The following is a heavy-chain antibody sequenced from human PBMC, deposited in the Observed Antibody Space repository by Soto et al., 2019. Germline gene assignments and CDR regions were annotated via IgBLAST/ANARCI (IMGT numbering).Heavy chain of an antibody. CDR1: GGSISSYY. CDR2: IYYSGST. J-gene: IGHJ5*02. D-gene: IGHD2-2*01. Sequence: QVQLQESGPGLVKPSETLSLTCTVSGGSISSYYWSWIRQPPGKGLEWIGYIYYSGSTNYNPSLKSRVTISVDTSKNQFSLKLSSVTAADTAVYYCARGHCSSTSCYEYWFDPWGQGTLVTVSS. V-gene: IGHV4-59*01. CDR3: ARGHCSSTSCYEYWFDP.